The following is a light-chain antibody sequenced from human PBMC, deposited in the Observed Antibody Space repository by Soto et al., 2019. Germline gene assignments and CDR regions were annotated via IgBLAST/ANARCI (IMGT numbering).Light chain of an antibody. V-gene: IGLV2-14*01. CDR2: AVS. J-gene: IGLJ1*01. Sequence: QSALTQPASVSGSPGQSITISCTGTSSDVGGRNFVSWYQQHPGKAPKVMIYAVSYRPAWVSNRFSGSKSGNTASLTISGLQAEDEADYYCSSYTSSSTLLYVFGTGTKLTVL. CDR3: SSYTSSSTLLYV. CDR1: SSDVGGRNF.